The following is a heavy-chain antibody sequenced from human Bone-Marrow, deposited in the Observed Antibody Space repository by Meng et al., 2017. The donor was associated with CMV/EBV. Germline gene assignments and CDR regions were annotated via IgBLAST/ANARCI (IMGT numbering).Heavy chain of an antibody. CDR2: IRYDGNNK. J-gene: IGHJ6*02. Sequence: GESLKISCAASGFTFSSYGMHWVSQAPGKGLEWVAFIRYDGNNKYYADSVKGRFTISRDNSKNTLYLQMNSLRAEDTAVYYCAKDPLCSTRCPYGGSRYYYGMDVWGQGTTVTVSS. CDR1: GFTFSSYG. D-gene: IGHD2-2*01. V-gene: IGHV3-30*02. CDR3: AKDPLCSTRCPYGGSRYYYGMDV.